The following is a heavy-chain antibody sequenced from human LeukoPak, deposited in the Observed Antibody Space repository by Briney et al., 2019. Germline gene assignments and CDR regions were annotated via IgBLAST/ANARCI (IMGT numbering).Heavy chain of an antibody. CDR2: IHSGNSET. V-gene: IGHV5-51*01. J-gene: IGHJ5*02. CDR1: GYSFTNYW. CDR3: ARHLNYHDSTGYYYADS. Sequence: GESLKISCKGSGYSFTNYWIAWVRQMPGKGLEWMGVIHSGNSETRYRPSFQGQVTSLVDKSISTAFLQWSSLQASDSAMYYCARHLNYHDSTGYYYADSWGQGTLVTVSS. D-gene: IGHD3-22*01.